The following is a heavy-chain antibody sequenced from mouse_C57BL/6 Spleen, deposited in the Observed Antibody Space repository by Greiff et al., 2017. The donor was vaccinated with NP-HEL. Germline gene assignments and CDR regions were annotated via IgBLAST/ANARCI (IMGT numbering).Heavy chain of an antibody. V-gene: IGHV1-76*01. CDR1: GYTFTDYY. D-gene: IGHD2-1*01. CDR2: IYPGSGNT. Sequence: QVQLKESGAELVRPGASVKLSCKASGYTFTDYYINWVKQRPGQGLEWIARIYPGSGNTYYNEKFKGKATLTAEKSSSTAYMQLSSLTSEDSAVYFCATPPIYYGNYDLAWFAYWGQGTLVTVSA. J-gene: IGHJ3*01. CDR3: ATPPIYYGNYDLAWFAY.